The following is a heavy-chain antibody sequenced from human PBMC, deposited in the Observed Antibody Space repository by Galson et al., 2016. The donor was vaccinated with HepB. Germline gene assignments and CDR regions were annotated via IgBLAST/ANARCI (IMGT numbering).Heavy chain of an antibody. D-gene: IGHD3-3*01. V-gene: IGHV3-23*01. CDR2: ISGAGGTT. Sequence: SLRLSCAASGFPFSNYAMSWVRQAPGKGLEWVSGISGAGGTTYYADSVTGRFTISRDYSKNTLYLRVHSLRAADTAVYYCAKGDDFWRGYYGGRWGQGPLVTVSS. CDR1: GFPFSNYA. CDR3: AKGDDFWRGYYGGR. J-gene: IGHJ4*02.